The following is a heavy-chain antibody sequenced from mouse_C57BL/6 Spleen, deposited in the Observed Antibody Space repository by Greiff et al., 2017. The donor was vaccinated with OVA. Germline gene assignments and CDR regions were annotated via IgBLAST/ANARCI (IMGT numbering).Heavy chain of an antibody. J-gene: IGHJ2*01. D-gene: IGHD2-1*01. CDR2: IHPHSGST. Sequence: QVQLQQPGAELVKPGASVKLSCKASGYTFTSYWMHWVKQRPGQGLEWIGIIHPHSGSTNFNEKFKSKATLTVDTSSSTAYMQLSSLTSEDSAVYYGASPDGNYGVYYLDYWGQGTTLTVSS. V-gene: IGHV1-64*01. CDR3: ASPDGNYGVYYLDY. CDR1: GYTFTSYW.